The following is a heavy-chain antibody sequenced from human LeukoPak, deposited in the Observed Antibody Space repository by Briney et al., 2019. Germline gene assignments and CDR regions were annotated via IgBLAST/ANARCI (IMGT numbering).Heavy chain of an antibody. Sequence: AAVKVSCKASGYTFTNYGISWVRQAPGQGLDWMGWISVYNGNTNYAQQLRGRVTMTTDTSTNTAYLELTSLRSDDTAVYYCARVPGDTVMVLDYWGQGTLVTVSS. J-gene: IGHJ4*02. CDR2: ISVYNGNT. CDR1: GYTFTNYG. CDR3: ARVPGDTVMVLDY. D-gene: IGHD5-18*01. V-gene: IGHV1-18*01.